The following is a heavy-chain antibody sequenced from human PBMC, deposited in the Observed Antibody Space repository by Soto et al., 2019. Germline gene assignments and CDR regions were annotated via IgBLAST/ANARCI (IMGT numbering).Heavy chain of an antibody. V-gene: IGHV4-30-4*01. Sequence: SETLSLTCNVSGGSISSDDYYWSWIRQPPGRGLEWIGYIYHSGSSYYNLSLQSRVTISIDTSKNQLSLKLSSVTAADSAVYYCARDYYYDSSGYYPQHAFDIWGQGTMVTVSS. CDR3: ARDYYYDSSGYYPQHAFDI. CDR2: IYHSGSS. J-gene: IGHJ3*02. D-gene: IGHD3-22*01. CDR1: GGSISSDDYY.